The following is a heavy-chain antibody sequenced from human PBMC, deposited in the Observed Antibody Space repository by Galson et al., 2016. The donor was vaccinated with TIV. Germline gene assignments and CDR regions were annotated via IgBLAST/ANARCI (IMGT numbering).Heavy chain of an antibody. Sequence: SVKVSCKASGVTVISFAISWVRQAPGQGLEWMGGIIPIFRTVHYAQRFQGRVTITADESTSTAYMELSSLRSEDTAVYYCARGEVYDSLDGWGQGTLVPVSS. V-gene: IGHV1-69*13. CDR2: IIPIFRTV. CDR1: GVTVISFA. D-gene: IGHD3-22*01. CDR3: ARGEVYDSLDG. J-gene: IGHJ4*02.